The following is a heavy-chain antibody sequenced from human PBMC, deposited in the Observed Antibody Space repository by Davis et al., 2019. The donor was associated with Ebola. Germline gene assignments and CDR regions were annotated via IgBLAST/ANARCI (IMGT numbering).Heavy chain of an antibody. CDR2: ISAYNGNT. CDR1: VYTFTSYG. V-gene: IGHV1-18*01. CDR3: AREGRHAYGDLRVQRQGMDV. D-gene: IGHD4-17*01. J-gene: IGHJ6*02. Sequence: AASVKVSCKASVYTFTSYGISWVRQAPGQGREGSGWISAYNGNTNYAQKLQVRFTMTTDPSTSPAYMELRSLRSDDTAVYYCAREGRHAYGDLRVQRQGMDVWGQGTTVTVSS.